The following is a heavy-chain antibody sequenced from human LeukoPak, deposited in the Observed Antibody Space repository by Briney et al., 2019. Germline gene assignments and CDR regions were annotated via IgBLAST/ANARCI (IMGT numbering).Heavy chain of an antibody. CDR1: GYRFTSYW. V-gene: IGHV5-51*01. D-gene: IGHD2-2*02. CDR2: IYPDDSDT. J-gene: IGHJ4*02. CDR3: VIGGDSTTSCYRCFDY. Sequence: GESLKISCKGSGYRFTSYWIGWVRQMPGKGLEWMGLIYPDDSDTRYSPSFQGQVTISADKSISTAYLQWSSLKASDTAMYYCVIGGDSTTSCYRCFDYWGQGTLSPSPQ.